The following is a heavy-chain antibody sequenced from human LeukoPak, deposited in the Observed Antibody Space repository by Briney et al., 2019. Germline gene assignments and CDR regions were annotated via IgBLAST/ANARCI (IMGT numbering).Heavy chain of an antibody. Sequence: SETLSLTCSVSGVSISSYYWSWIRQPPGKGLEWIGYIYYTGSTYYNPSLKSRVTISVDTSKNQFSLELSPVTAADTAVYYCAREVSKSLWFDPWGQGALVTVSS. CDR3: AREVSKSLWFDP. V-gene: IGHV4-59*01. D-gene: IGHD3-3*02. CDR1: GVSISSYY. CDR2: IYYTGST. J-gene: IGHJ5*02.